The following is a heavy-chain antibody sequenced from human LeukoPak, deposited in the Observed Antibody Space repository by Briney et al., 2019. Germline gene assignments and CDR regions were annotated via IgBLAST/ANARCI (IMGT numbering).Heavy chain of an antibody. D-gene: IGHD2-2*01. Sequence: GGSLRLSCAASGFTFSDYGMHWVRQAPGKGLEWVALIWYDGSNKYYADSVKGRFTISRDNSKNMLYLQMNSLSAEDTAVYYCARDQGCTSTNCYSLFFHYWGQGTLVTVSS. CDR1: GFTFSDYG. V-gene: IGHV3-33*01. CDR2: IWYDGSNK. J-gene: IGHJ4*02. CDR3: ARDQGCTSTNCYSLFFHY.